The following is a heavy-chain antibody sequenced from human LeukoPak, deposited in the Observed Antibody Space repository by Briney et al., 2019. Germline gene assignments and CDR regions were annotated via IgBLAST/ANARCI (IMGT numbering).Heavy chain of an antibody. V-gene: IGHV3-7*01. D-gene: IGHD4-11*01. CDR1: RFTFSNYW. CDR2: IKQDGSEK. J-gene: IGHJ4*02. CDR3: ASGRSSGFDYSNSYYFDY. Sequence: GGSLRLSCAASRFTFSNYWMSWVRQAAGKGLEWVANIKQDGSEKYYVDSVKGRFTISRDNAKNSLYLQMNSLRAEDTAVYYCASGRSSGFDYSNSYYFDYWGQGTLVTVSS.